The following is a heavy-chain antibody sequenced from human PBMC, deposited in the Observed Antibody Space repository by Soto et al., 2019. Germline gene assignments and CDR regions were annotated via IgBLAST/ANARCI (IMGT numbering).Heavy chain of an antibody. V-gene: IGHV1-69*13. Sequence: SVKVSWKAFVGTLSSYAISLVRQAPGQGLEWMGGIIPIFGTANYAQKFQGRVTITADESTSTAYMELSSLRSEDTAVYYCERNEMATITVDAFDIWGQGTMVTVSS. D-gene: IGHD5-12*01. CDR1: VGTLSSYA. CDR3: ERNEMATITVDAFDI. J-gene: IGHJ3*02. CDR2: IIPIFGTA.